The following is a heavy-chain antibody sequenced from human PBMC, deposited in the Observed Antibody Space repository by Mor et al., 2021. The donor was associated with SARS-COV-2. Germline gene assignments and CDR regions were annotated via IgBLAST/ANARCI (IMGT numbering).Heavy chain of an antibody. J-gene: IGHJ4*02. D-gene: IGHD1-26*01. V-gene: IGHV4-31*01. Sequence: TISVDTSKNQFSLKLSSVTAADTAVYYCARGVWDHFDYWGQGTLVTVSS. CDR3: ARGVWDHFDY.